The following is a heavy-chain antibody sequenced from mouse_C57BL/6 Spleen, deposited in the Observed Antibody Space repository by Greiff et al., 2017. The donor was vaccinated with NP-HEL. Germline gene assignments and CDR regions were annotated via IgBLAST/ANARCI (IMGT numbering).Heavy chain of an antibody. CDR3: ARFDYYGCSLDY. D-gene: IGHD1-1*01. V-gene: IGHV1-82*01. J-gene: IGHJ2*01. CDR1: GYAFSSSW. Sequence: QVQLQQSGPELVKPGASVKISCKASGYAFSSSWMNWVKQRPGKGLEWIGRIYPGDGDTNYNGKFKGKATLTADKSSSTAYMQLSSLTSEDSAVYFCARFDYYGCSLDYWGKGTTLTVSS. CDR2: IYPGDGDT.